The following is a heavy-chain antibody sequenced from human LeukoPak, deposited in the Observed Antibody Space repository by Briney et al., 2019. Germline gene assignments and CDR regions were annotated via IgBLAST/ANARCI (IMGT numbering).Heavy chain of an antibody. Sequence: PSETLSLTCTVSGGSISSYYWSWIRQPAGKGLEWIGRIYTSGSTNYNPSLKSRVTMSVDTSKNQFSLKLSSVTAADTAVYYCARTIYYYDSSGYQSHFDYWGQGTLVTVSS. V-gene: IGHV4-4*07. CDR1: GGSISSYY. CDR2: IYTSGST. CDR3: ARTIYYYDSSGYQSHFDY. D-gene: IGHD3-22*01. J-gene: IGHJ4*02.